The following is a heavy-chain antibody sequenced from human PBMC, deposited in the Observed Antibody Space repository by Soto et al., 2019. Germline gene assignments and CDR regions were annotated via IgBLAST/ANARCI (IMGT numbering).Heavy chain of an antibody. V-gene: IGHV3-15*01. J-gene: IGHJ6*02. CDR3: TTSKVAYYYYYGMDV. D-gene: IGHD2-15*01. CDR1: GFTFSNYG. Sequence: PGGSLRLSCAASGFTFSNYGMGWVRQAPGKGLEWVGRIKSKTDGGTTDYAAPVKGRFTISRDDSKNTLYLQMNSLKTEDTAVYYCTTSKVAYYYYYGMDVWGQGTTVTVSS. CDR2: IKSKTDGGTT.